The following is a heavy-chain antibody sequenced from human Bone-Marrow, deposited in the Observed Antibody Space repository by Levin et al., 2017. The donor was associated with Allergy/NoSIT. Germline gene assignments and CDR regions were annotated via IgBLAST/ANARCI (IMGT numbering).Heavy chain of an antibody. V-gene: IGHV4-39*01. D-gene: IGHD3-10*01. CDR3: ARHGSPGRLRGGLLGDYGMDV. J-gene: IGHJ6*02. CDR2: IYYSGST. CDR1: GGSISSSSYY. Sequence: SETLSLTCTVSGGSISSSSYYWGWIRQPPGKGLEWIGSIYYSGSTYYNPSLKSRVTISVDTSKNQFSLKLSSVTAADTAVYYCARHGSPGRLRGGLLGDYGMDVWGQGTTVTVSS.